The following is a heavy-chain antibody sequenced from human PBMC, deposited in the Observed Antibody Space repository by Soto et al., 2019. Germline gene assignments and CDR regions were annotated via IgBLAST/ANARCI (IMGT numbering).Heavy chain of an antibody. J-gene: IGHJ6*03. CDR3: ARDLITGEREYYYYMDV. Sequence: SETLSLTCTVSGGSISSYYWSWIRQPPGKGLEWIGYIYYSGSTNYNPSLKSRVTISVDTSKNQFSLKLSSVTAADTAVYYCARDLITGEREYYYYMDVWGKGTTVTVSS. CDR2: IYYSGST. D-gene: IGHD7-27*01. CDR1: GGSISSYY. V-gene: IGHV4-59*01.